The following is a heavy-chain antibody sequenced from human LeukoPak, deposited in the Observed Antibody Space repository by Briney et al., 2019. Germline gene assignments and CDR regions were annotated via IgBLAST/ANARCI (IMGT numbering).Heavy chain of an antibody. CDR2: IIPIFGTA. CDR1: GGTFSSYA. V-gene: IGHV1-69*06. Sequence: SVKVSCKASGGTFSSYAISWVRQAPGQGLEWMGGIIPIFGTANYAQKFQGSVTITADKSTSTAYMELSSLRSEDTAVYYCARDFNSGSYSGAFDIWGQGTMVTVSS. D-gene: IGHD1-26*01. J-gene: IGHJ3*02. CDR3: ARDFNSGSYSGAFDI.